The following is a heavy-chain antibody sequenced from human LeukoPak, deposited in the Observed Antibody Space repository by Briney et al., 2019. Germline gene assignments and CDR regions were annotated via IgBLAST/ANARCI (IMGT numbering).Heavy chain of an antibody. CDR1: GFTFSSYG. D-gene: IGHD6-19*01. Sequence: PGRSLRLSCAASGFTFSSYGMHWVRQVPGKGLEWVAVISYDGSNRYYADSVKGRFTISRDNSKNTLYLQMNSLRAEDTAVYYCAKGFLYSSGYYGMDVWGQGTTVTVSS. CDR2: ISYDGSNR. CDR3: AKGFLYSSGYYGMDV. V-gene: IGHV3-30*18. J-gene: IGHJ6*02.